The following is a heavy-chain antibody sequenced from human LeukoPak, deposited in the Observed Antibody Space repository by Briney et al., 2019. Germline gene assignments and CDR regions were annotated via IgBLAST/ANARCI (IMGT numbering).Heavy chain of an antibody. Sequence: ASVKVSCKASGYTFTGYYMHWVRQAPGQGLEWMGWMNPNSGNTGYAQKFQGRVTITRNTSISTAYMELSSLRSEDTAVYYCARGRRRYSSSWYTGRDAFDIWGQGTMVTVSS. CDR3: ARGRRRYSSSWYTGRDAFDI. CDR2: MNPNSGNT. V-gene: IGHV1-8*03. D-gene: IGHD6-13*01. CDR1: GYTFTGYY. J-gene: IGHJ3*02.